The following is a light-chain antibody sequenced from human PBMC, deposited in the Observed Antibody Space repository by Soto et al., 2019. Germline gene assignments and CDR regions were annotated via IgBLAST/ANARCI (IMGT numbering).Light chain of an antibody. V-gene: IGKV3-20*01. CDR3: QQYGSSPRT. CDR2: GAS. J-gene: IGKJ1*01. CDR1: QSVSSN. Sequence: RVMTQSPATLSVSPGERVTLSCRASQSVSSNVAWYQQKLGQAPRLLIYGASSRATGIPDRFSGSGSGTDFTLTISRLEPEDFAVYYCQQYGSSPRTFGQGTKVEIK.